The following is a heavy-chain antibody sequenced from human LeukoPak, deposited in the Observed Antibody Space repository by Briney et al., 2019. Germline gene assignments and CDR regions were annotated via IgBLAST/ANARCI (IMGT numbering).Heavy chain of an antibody. CDR1: GFTFSNYN. Sequence: PGGSLRLSCAASGFTFSNYNMNWVRQTPGKGLEWVSSISRTSNYIYYADSVKGRFTISRDNAKNSLFLQMNSLRAEDTAVYYCTRGPAAMITDCGQGTLVTVSS. CDR3: TRGPAAMITD. D-gene: IGHD5-18*01. J-gene: IGHJ4*02. V-gene: IGHV3-21*01. CDR2: ISRTSNYI.